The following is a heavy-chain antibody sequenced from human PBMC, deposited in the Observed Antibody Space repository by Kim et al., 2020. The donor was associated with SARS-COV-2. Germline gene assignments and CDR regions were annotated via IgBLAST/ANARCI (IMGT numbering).Heavy chain of an antibody. CDR1: GGSISSYY. Sequence: SETLSLTCSVSGGSISSYYWSWLRQPPGKGLEWIGTINYSGRINYNPSLKSRITISVDTSKNQFSLELTAVTAAGTAFYCCEGDIAEPWSYYWGQGTLVT. V-gene: IGHV4-59*03. D-gene: IGHD1-26*01. CDR3: EGDIAEPWSYY. J-gene: IGHJ4*02. CDR2: INYSGRI.